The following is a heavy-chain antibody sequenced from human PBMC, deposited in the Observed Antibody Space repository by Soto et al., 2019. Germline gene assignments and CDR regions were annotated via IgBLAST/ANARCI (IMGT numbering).Heavy chain of an antibody. CDR1: GFTFSSYW. Sequence: SGGSLRLSCAASGFTFSSYWMHWVRQAPGKGLVWVSRINSDGSSTTYADSVKGRFTISRDNAKNTLYLQMNSLRAEDTAVYYWVRVPTGGYAFSLDDYWGQGTLVTVSS. J-gene: IGHJ4*02. V-gene: IGHV3-74*01. CDR2: INSDGSST. D-gene: IGHD5-12*01. CDR3: VRVPTGGYAFSLDDY.